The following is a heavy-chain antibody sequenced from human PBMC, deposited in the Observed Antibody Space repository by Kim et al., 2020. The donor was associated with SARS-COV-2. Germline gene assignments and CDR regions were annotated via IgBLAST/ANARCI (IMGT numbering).Heavy chain of an antibody. CDR2: IIPIFGTA. D-gene: IGHD3-22*01. J-gene: IGHJ4*02. Sequence: SVKVSCKASGGTFSSYAISWVRQAPGQGLEWMGGIIPIFGTANYAQKFQGRVTITADESTSTAYMELSSLRSEDTAVYYCARGDYYDSSGYKDEPDYWGQGTLVTVSS. CDR1: GGTFSSYA. V-gene: IGHV1-69*13. CDR3: ARGDYYDSSGYKDEPDY.